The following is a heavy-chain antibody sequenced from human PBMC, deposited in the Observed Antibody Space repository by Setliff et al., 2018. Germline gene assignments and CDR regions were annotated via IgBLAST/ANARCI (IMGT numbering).Heavy chain of an antibody. D-gene: IGHD2-8*02. CDR3: TVYNTGSSKDHY. CDR1: GGSIRSGDYY. V-gene: IGHV4-30-4*08. Sequence: SETLSLTCTVSGGSIRSGDYYWSWIRQPPGKGLEWIGFISYTGGTYYNPSLKSRVTMSLDMSKNQFSLKLRSMTAADTALYYCTVYNTGSSKDHYWGQGTPVTVSS. J-gene: IGHJ4*02. CDR2: ISYTGGT.